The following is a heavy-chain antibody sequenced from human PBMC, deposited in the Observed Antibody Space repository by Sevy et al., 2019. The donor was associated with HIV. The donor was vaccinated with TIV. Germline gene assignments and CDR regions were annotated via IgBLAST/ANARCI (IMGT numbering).Heavy chain of an antibody. CDR2: IYYSGST. D-gene: IGHD3-3*01. CDR3: ARSTIAEYGMDV. Sequence: SETLSLTCTVSGGSISSYYWSWIRQPPGKGLEWIGYIYYSGSTNYNPSLKSRVTISVDTSKNQFSLKLSSVTAADTAVYYCARSTIAEYGMDVWGQGTTVTVSS. V-gene: IGHV4-59*12. J-gene: IGHJ6*02. CDR1: GGSISSYY.